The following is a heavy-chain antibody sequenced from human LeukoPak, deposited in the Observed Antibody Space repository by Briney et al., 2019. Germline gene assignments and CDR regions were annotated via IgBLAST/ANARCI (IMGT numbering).Heavy chain of an antibody. J-gene: IGHJ3*02. CDR2: ISAYNGNT. CDR1: GYTFTSYG. D-gene: IGHD2-2*01. V-gene: IGHV1-18*01. Sequence: ASVKVSCKASGYTFTSYGISWVRQAPGQGLEWMGWISAYNGNTNYAQKLQGRVTMTTDTSTSTAYMELRSLRSDDTAVYYCAVSIVVVPAAPDDAFDIRGQGTMVTVSS. CDR3: AVSIVVVPAAPDDAFDI.